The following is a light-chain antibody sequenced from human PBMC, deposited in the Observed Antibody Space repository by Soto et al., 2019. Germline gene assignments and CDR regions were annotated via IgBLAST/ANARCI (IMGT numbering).Light chain of an antibody. V-gene: IGKV1-33*01. J-gene: IGKJ5*01. CDR3: QQYYDLPIT. CDR2: DAS. Sequence: DIQMTQSPSSLSAFVGDRLTITCRASQSISKYLNWYQQKPGKAPKLLIDDASNLETGVPSRFRGSGYGTHLTFTIASVQPEDKALYCCQQYYDLPITFGQGTRLEIK. CDR1: QSISKY.